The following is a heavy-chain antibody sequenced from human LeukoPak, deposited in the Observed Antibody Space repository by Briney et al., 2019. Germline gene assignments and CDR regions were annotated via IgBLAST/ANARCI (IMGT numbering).Heavy chain of an antibody. CDR1: VFTFTNNG. CDR3: ARDRRSGGSCPDS. Sequence: GRSLRLSCVVSVFTFTNNGMHWVRQAPGKGLEWVAVISYDGSDKSYGDSVKGRFTISRDNSKNRLFLQMNSLRPEDTAVYYCARDRRSGGSCPDSWGQGTLVTVSS. D-gene: IGHD2-15*01. CDR2: ISYDGSDK. J-gene: IGHJ4*02. V-gene: IGHV3-30*03.